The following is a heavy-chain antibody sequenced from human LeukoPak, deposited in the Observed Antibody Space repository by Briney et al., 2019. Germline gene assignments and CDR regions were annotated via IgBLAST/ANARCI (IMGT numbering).Heavy chain of an antibody. CDR2: IIPILGIA. D-gene: IGHD3-10*01. CDR1: GGTFSSCA. V-gene: IGHV1-69*04. J-gene: IGHJ4*02. CDR3: ARVGIDGSGSYYLGY. Sequence: GASVKVSCKASGGTFSSCAISWVRQAPGQGLEWMGRIIPILGIANYAQKFQGRVTITADKSTSTAYMELSSLRSEDTAVYYCARVGIDGSGSYYLGYWGQGTLVTVSS.